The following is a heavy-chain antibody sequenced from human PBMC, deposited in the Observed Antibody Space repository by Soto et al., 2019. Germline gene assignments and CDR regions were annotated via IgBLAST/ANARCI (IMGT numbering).Heavy chain of an antibody. CDR3: ASDSGSYHGAFDI. J-gene: IGHJ3*02. D-gene: IGHD1-26*01. Sequence: GGSLRLSCAASGFTFSSYAMSWVRQAPGKGLEWVSAISGSGGSTYYADSVKGRFTISRDNSKNTLYLQMNSLRAEDTAVYYCASDSGSYHGAFDIWGQGTMVTVSS. CDR1: GFTFSSYA. V-gene: IGHV3-23*01. CDR2: ISGSGGST.